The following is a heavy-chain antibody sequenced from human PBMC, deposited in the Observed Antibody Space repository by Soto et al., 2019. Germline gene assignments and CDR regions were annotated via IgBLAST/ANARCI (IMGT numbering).Heavy chain of an antibody. CDR2: IYPGDSDT. V-gene: IGHV5-51*01. CDR3: ARLVATRVLRGNGMDV. J-gene: IGHJ6*02. D-gene: IGHD3-3*01. Sequence: GESLKISCKGSGYSFTSYWIGWVLQMPGNGLECMGIIYPGDSDTRYSPSFQGQVTISADKSSSTAYLQWSSLKASDTAMYYCARLVATRVLRGNGMDVWGQGTTVTVSS. CDR1: GYSFTSYW.